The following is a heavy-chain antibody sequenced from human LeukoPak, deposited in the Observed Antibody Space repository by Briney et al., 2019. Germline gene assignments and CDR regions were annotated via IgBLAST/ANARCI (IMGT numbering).Heavy chain of an antibody. CDR3: TRRYSGSYSDY. CDR2: IRSKAYGGTT. J-gene: IGHJ4*02. CDR1: GFTFGDYA. Sequence: PGGSLRLSCTASGFTFGDYAMSWFRQAPGKGLEWVGFIRSKAYGGTTEYAASVKGRFTISRDDSKSIAYLQMNSLKIEDTAVYYCTRRYSGSYSDYWGQGTLVTVSS. D-gene: IGHD1-26*01. V-gene: IGHV3-49*03.